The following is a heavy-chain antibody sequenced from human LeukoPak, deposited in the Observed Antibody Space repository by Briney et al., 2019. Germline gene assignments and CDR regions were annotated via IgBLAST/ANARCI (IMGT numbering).Heavy chain of an antibody. CDR3: ARPPVVGHAFDI. D-gene: IGHD3-16*02. CDR2: IDLSDSYT. Sequence: GESLKISCKGSGYSFTSYWISWVRQMPGKGLEWMGRIDLSDSYTNYSPSFQGHVTISADKSISTAYLQWSSLQASDTAMYYCARPPVVGHAFDIWGQGTMVTVSS. CDR1: GYSFTSYW. V-gene: IGHV5-10-1*01. J-gene: IGHJ3*02.